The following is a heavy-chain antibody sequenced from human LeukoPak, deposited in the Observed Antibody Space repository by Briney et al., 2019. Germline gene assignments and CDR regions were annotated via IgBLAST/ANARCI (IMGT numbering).Heavy chain of an antibody. CDR3: ARCRRGWYHFDY. J-gene: IGHJ4*02. D-gene: IGHD6-19*01. Sequence: SETLSLTCAVYGGSFSGYYWSWIRQPPGKGLEWIGEINHSGSTNYNPSLESRVTISVDTSKNQFSLKLSSVTAADTPVYYCARCRRGWYHFDYWGQETLVTVSS. V-gene: IGHV4-34*01. CDR1: GGSFSGYY. CDR2: INHSGST.